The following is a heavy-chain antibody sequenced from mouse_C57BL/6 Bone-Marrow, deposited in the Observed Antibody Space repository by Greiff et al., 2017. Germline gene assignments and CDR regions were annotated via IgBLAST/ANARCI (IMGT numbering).Heavy chain of an antibody. V-gene: IGHV5-12*01. CDR2: ISNGGGST. CDR1: GFTFSDYY. Sequence: EVKLVESGGGLVQPGGSLKLSCAASGFTFSDYYMYWVRQTPEKRLEWVAYISNGGGSTYYPDTVKGRFTISRDNAKNTLYLQMSRLKSVDTAMCYCARPWYFDVWGTGTTVTVSS. CDR3: ARPWYFDV. J-gene: IGHJ1*03.